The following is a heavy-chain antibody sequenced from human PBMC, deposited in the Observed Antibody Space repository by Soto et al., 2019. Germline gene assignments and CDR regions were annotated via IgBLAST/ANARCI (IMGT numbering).Heavy chain of an antibody. V-gene: IGHV5-51*01. D-gene: IGHD2-21*01. CDR2: IYPGDSDT. CDR3: ARAHGDRAYCCNYYGMDV. Sequence: GESLKISCKGSGYSFTSYWIGWVRQMPGKGLEWMRIIYPGDSDTRYSPSFQGQVTISADKYISTAYLQWSSLKASDPAISHCARAHGDRAYCCNYYGMDVWGQGTTVTVSS. J-gene: IGHJ6*02. CDR1: GYSFTSYW.